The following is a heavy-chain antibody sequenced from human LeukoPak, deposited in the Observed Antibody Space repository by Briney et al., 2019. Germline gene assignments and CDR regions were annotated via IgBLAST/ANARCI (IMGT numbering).Heavy chain of an antibody. J-gene: IGHJ6*02. V-gene: IGHV1-69*02. D-gene: IGHD3-22*01. CDR3: AREPYDSSGYYSLYYYYGMDV. CDR1: GGTLSSYT. Sequence: EASVKVSCKASGGTLSSYTISWVRQAPGQGLEWMGRIIPSLGIANYAQKFQGRVTITADKSTSTAYMELSSLRSEDTAVYYCAREPYDSSGYYSLYYYYGMDVWGQGTTVTVSS. CDR2: IIPSLGIA.